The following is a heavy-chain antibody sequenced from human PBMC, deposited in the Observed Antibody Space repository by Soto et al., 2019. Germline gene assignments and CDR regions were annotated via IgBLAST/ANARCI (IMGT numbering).Heavy chain of an antibody. CDR1: GFTFSSYG. CDR3: AKVSVYCSSTSCYFLFAP. D-gene: IGHD2-2*01. CDR2: ISYDGSNK. Sequence: GGSLRLSCAASGFTFSSYGMHWVRQAPGKGLEWVAVISYDGSNKYYADSVKGRFTISRDNSKNTLYLQMNSLRAEDTAVYYCAKVSVYCSSTSCYFLFAPWGQGTLVTVSS. V-gene: IGHV3-30*18. J-gene: IGHJ5*02.